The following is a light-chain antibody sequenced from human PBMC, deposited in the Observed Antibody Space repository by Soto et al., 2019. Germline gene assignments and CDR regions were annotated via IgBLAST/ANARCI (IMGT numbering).Light chain of an antibody. CDR3: QQYDSWPRT. CDR1: QRVGVN. J-gene: IGKJ1*01. V-gene: IGKV3-15*01. Sequence: EIVMTQSPASLSVSPGETANLSCRASQRVGVNLAWYQQKPGQAPRLLIYHASTRATGVPARFSGSGSGTDFTLTISSLQSEDIAFFYCQQYDSWPRTFGQGTKVEIK. CDR2: HAS.